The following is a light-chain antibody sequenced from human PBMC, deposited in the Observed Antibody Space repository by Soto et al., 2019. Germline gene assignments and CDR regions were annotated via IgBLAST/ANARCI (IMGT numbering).Light chain of an antibody. CDR3: LQHNSYPPT. CDR1: QSISVW. J-gene: IGKJ1*01. V-gene: IGKV1-5*03. Sequence: DIQMTQYPSTLSASVGDRVTITCRASQSISVWLAWYQQKAGKAPNLLIYKASRLESGVPSRFSGSGSGTEFTLTISSLQPEDFATYYCLQHNSYPPTFGQGTKVDIK. CDR2: KAS.